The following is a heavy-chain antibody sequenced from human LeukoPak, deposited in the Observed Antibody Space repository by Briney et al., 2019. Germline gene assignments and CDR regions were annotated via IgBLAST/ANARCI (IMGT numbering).Heavy chain of an antibody. CDR1: GYTFTGYY. J-gene: IGHJ6*02. D-gene: IGHD6-13*01. CDR3: ARKYSSSWPSYYYYGMDV. CDR2: INPNSGGT. V-gene: IGHV1-2*02. Sequence: GASVKVSCKASGYTFTGYYMHWVRQAPGQGLEWMGWINPNSGGTNYAQKFQGRVTMTRDTSISTAYMELCRLRSDDTAVYYCARKYSSSWPSYYYYGMDVWGQGTTVTVSS.